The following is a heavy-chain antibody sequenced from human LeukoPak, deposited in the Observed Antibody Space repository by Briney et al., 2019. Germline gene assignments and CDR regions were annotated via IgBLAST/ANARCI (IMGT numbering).Heavy chain of an antibody. CDR1: GFTFSSYA. V-gene: IGHV3-7*01. CDR2: INQYGSEK. Sequence: GGFLRLSCAASGFTFSSYAMTWVRQAPGRGLEWVANINQYGSEKYYVDSVKGRFTISRDNAKNSLYLQMNSLRAEDTAVYYCAQDIGGWPYWGQGTLVTVSS. J-gene: IGHJ4*02. CDR3: AQDIGGWPY. D-gene: IGHD4-23*01.